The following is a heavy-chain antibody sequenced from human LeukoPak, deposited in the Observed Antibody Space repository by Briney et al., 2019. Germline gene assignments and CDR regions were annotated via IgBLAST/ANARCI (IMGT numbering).Heavy chain of an antibody. CDR3: ARNSSSWPYYYYYYMDV. CDR1: GFTFSSYE. D-gene: IGHD6-13*01. Sequence: GSLRLSCAASGFTFSSYEVNWVRQAPGKGLEWIGEINHSGSTNYNPSLKSRVTISVDTSKNQFSLKLSSVTAADTAVYYCARNSSSWPYYYYYYMDVWGKGTTVTVSS. CDR2: INHSGST. J-gene: IGHJ6*03. V-gene: IGHV4-34*01.